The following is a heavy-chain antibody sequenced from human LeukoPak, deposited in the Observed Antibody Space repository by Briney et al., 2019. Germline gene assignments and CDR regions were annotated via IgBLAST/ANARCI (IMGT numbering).Heavy chain of an antibody. CDR2: ISVNGGTT. V-gene: IGHV3-23*01. CDR3: VKGGGNVRRYFEY. J-gene: IGHJ4*02. Sequence: GGSLRLSCAASGFTSSSYAMTWVRQAPGKGLEWVSSISVNGGTTYYADSVKGRFTISRDSSKNTLYLQMNSLRAEDTAVYYCVKGGGNVRRYFEYWGQGTLVTVSS. CDR1: GFTSSSYA. D-gene: IGHD4-23*01.